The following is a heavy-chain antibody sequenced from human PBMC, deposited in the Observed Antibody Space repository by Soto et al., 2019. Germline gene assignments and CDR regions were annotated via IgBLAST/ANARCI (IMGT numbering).Heavy chain of an antibody. CDR2: ISWDGGST. CDR1: GFTFDDYT. CDR3: AKGGRATPDY. J-gene: IGHJ4*02. Sequence: EVQLVESGGVVVQPGGSLRLSCAASGFTFDDYTMHWVRQAPGKGLEWVSLISWDGGSTYYADSVKGRFTISRDNSKNSLYLQMNSLRTEDTALYYCAKGGRATPDYWGQGTLVTVSS. V-gene: IGHV3-43*01. D-gene: IGHD5-12*01.